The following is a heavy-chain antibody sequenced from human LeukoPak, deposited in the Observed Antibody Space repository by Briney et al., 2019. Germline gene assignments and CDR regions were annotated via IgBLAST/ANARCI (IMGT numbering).Heavy chain of an antibody. Sequence: ASVKVSCKASGYTFTGYYMHWVRQAPGQGLEWMGWMNPNSGNTGYAQKFQGRVTITRNTSISTAYMELSSLRSEDTAVYYCARVKTYYDFWSGYYSYYYYMDVWGKGTTVTVSS. V-gene: IGHV1-8*03. D-gene: IGHD3-3*01. CDR1: GYTFTGYY. CDR2: MNPNSGNT. CDR3: ARVKTYYDFWSGYYSYYYYMDV. J-gene: IGHJ6*03.